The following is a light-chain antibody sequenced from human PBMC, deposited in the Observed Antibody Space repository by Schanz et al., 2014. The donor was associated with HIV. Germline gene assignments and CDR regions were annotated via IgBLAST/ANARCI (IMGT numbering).Light chain of an antibody. CDR2: AAS. V-gene: IGKV1-39*01. CDR3: QQSHTTSIT. Sequence: DIQMTQSPSSLSASVGDRVTITCRASQSISSYLNWYQQKPGRAPKLLIYAASSLQSGVPSRFSGSGSGTDFTLIISSLQVEDFAIYYCQQSHTTSITFGQGTRLEIK. J-gene: IGKJ5*01. CDR1: QSISSY.